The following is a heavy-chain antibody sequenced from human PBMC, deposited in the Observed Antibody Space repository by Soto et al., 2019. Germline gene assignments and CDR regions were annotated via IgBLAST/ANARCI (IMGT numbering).Heavy chain of an antibody. CDR1: GYSFIDYY. D-gene: IGHD4-4*01. V-gene: IGHV1-2*04. CDR2: INPNTGGT. J-gene: IGHJ5*02. Sequence: QVQLVQSGAEVKKPGASVKVSCKTSGYSFIDYYVNWVRQAPGQGLEWMGRINPNTGGTKYAQKFQGWVTMTRDTSISTAYMEVSRLKSDDTTVYYCARGYSNHYFDPWGQGTLVTVSS. CDR3: ARGYSNHYFDP.